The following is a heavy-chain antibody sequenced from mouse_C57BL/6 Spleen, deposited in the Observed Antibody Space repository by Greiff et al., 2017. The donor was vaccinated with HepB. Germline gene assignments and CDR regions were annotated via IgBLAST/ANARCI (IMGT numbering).Heavy chain of an antibody. D-gene: IGHD2-5*01. CDR3: AREGIYSNYGVDY. Sequence: EVQLVESGPGLVKPSQSLSLTCSVTGYSITSGYYWNWIRQFPGNKLEWMGYISYDGSNNYNPSLKNRISITRDTSKNQFFLKLNSVTTEDTATYDCAREGIYSNYGVDYWGQGTSVTVSS. J-gene: IGHJ4*01. CDR2: ISYDGSN. V-gene: IGHV3-6*01. CDR1: GYSITSGYY.